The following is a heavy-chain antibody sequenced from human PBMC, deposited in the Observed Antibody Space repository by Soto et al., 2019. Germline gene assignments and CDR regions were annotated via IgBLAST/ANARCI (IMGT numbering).Heavy chain of an antibody. V-gene: IGHV3-33*01. CDR1: GFTFSNYG. CDR2: ILNDGSNR. J-gene: IGHJ6*02. D-gene: IGHD3-10*01. CDR3: ARDDEYSGNGMDV. Sequence: QVQLVESGGGVVQPGRSLRLSCAASGFTFSNYGMHWVRQAPGKGLEWVAVILNDGSNRYHADSLKDRFTISRDNSKNMLYLQMNSLTAEDTAVYYCARDDEYSGNGMDVWGQGTTVTVS.